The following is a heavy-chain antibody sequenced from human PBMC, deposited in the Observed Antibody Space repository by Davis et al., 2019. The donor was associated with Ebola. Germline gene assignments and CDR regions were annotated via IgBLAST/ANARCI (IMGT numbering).Heavy chain of an antibody. CDR2: VHHSGAA. J-gene: IGHJ2*01. CDR3: ARGLYDWGPRWHFDF. V-gene: IGHV4-61*01. CDR1: GASVSSGSYY. Sequence: SETLSLTCTVSGASVSSGSYYWTWIRQPPGKGLEWIGYVHHSGAAIYNPSLKSRVTISMDKSENQFSLRLQSVSTADTAVYYCARGLYDWGPRWHFDFWGRGSLVTVSS. D-gene: IGHD7-27*01.